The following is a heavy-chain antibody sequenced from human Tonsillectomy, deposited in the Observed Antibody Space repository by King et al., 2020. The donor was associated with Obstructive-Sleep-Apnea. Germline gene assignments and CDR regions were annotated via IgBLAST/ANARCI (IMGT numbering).Heavy chain of an antibody. V-gene: IGHV3-15*01. CDR3: TTTPHYSSLDY. J-gene: IGHJ4*02. CDR2: IKSKTDGGTT. Sequence: VQLVESGGGLVKPGGSLRLSCAASGFTFSNAWMSWVRQAPGKGLEWVGRIKSKTDGGTTDYAAPVKDRFTISRDDSKNTLYLQMNSLKTEDTAVFYCTTTPHYSSLDYWGQGTLVTVSS. D-gene: IGHD4-11*01. CDR1: GFTFSNAW.